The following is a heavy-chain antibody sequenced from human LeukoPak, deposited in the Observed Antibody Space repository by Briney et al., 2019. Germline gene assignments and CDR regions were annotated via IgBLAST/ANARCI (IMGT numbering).Heavy chain of an antibody. D-gene: IGHD2-21*01. CDR1: GGSIIRGGSY. Sequence: SETLSLTCAVSGGSIIRGGSYWGWIRQPPGKGLEWIGSIYYSGSTYYNPSLRSRVTISIDTSKNQFSLRLKSVTAADTAVYFCSRRDCSQTDCFYWFFDLWGRGTLLTVSS. J-gene: IGHJ2*01. CDR2: IYYSGST. CDR3: SRRDCSQTDCFYWFFDL. V-gene: IGHV4-39*07.